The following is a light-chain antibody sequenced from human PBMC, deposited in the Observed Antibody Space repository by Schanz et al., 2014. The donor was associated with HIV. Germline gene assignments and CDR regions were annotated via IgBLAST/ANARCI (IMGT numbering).Light chain of an antibody. V-gene: IGLV1-51*01. CDR2: DNN. Sequence: QSVLTQPPSVSAAPGQRVTISCSGSAFNVGQNYVSWYQQLPGTAPKLLIYDNNKRPSGIPDRFSGSKSGTSATLGITGLQTGDEADYYSGTWDSSLSAVVFGGGTKLTVL. J-gene: IGLJ2*01. CDR3: GTWDSSLSAVV. CDR1: AFNVGQNY.